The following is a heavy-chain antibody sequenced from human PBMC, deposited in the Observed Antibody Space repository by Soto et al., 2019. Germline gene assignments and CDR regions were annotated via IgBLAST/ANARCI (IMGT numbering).Heavy chain of an antibody. D-gene: IGHD2-15*01. V-gene: IGHV4-4*02. CDR2: IHHSGST. J-gene: IGHJ5*02. CDR3: ARKTTVAANWFDP. Sequence: QPPGKGLEWIGEIHHSGSTNCNPSLKSRVTISLDKSKNQFSLKLSSVTAADTALYYCARKTTVAANWFDPWGQGTLVTVS.